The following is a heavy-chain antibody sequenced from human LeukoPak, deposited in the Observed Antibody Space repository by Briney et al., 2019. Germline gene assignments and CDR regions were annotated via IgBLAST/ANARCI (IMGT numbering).Heavy chain of an antibody. J-gene: IGHJ4*02. CDR2: IKQDGSEK. CDR3: ARRGGYYDSSGDPNPLNYFDY. Sequence: PGGSLRLSCAASGFTFSSYWMSWVRQAPGKGLEWVANIKQDGSEKYYVDSVKGRFTISRDNAKNSLYLQMNSLRAEDTAVYYCARRGGYYDSSGDPNPLNYFDYWGQGTLVTVSS. V-gene: IGHV3-7*01. CDR1: GFTFSSYW. D-gene: IGHD3-22*01.